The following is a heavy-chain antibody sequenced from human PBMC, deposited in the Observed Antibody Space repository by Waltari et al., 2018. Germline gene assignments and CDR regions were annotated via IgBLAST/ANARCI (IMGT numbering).Heavy chain of an antibody. Sequence: EVQLVESGGGLVKPGGSLRLSCAASGFTFSSYSMNWVRQAPGKGLEWVSSISSSSSYIYSADSVKGRFTISRDKAKNSLYLQMNSLRAEDTAVYYCARGDYGDYVPGNPSYWGQGTLVTVSS. V-gene: IGHV3-21*01. J-gene: IGHJ4*02. CDR2: ISSSSSYI. D-gene: IGHD4-17*01. CDR1: GFTFSSYS. CDR3: ARGDYGDYVPGNPSY.